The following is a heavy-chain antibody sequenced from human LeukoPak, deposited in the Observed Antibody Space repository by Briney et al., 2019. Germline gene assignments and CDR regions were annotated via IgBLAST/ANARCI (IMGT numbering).Heavy chain of an antibody. Sequence: GGSLRLSCAASGFTFSSYWMSWVRQAPGKGLEWVANIKQDGSEKYYVDSVKGRFTISRDNAKNSLYLQMNSLRAEDTAVYYCARECSSSWYVWDYWGQGTLVTVSS. V-gene: IGHV3-7*01. CDR3: ARECSSSWYVWDY. J-gene: IGHJ4*02. CDR1: GFTFSSYW. D-gene: IGHD6-13*01. CDR2: IKQDGSEK.